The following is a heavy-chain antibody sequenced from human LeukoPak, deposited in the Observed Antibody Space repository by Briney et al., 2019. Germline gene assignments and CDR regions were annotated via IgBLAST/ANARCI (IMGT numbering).Heavy chain of an antibody. CDR3: ARAPVPYAFDI. V-gene: IGHV3-21*01. CDR2: ISSSSSYI. CDR1: GFTFSSYS. Sequence: GGSLRLSCAASGFTFSSYSMNWVRQAPGKGLEWVSSISSSSSYIYYADSVKGRFTISRDNAKNSLYLQMNSLRAEDTAVYYCARAPVPYAFDIWGQGTMVTVSS. J-gene: IGHJ3*02.